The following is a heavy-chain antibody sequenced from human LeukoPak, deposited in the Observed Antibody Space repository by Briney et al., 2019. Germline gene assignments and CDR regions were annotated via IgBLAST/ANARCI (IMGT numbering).Heavy chain of an antibody. Sequence: PGRSLRLSCAVSGFTLSSYAMCWVRQAPGKGLEWVALISYDGTYENYADSVKGRFTISRDDSKNTLYLQMNTLRPADTAVYYCATCPNPQTLYDPPDCWGQGTLVTVSS. V-gene: IGHV3-30*04. CDR3: ATCPNPQTLYDPPDC. CDR1: GFTLSSYA. D-gene: IGHD3-22*01. CDR2: ISYDGTYE. J-gene: IGHJ4*02.